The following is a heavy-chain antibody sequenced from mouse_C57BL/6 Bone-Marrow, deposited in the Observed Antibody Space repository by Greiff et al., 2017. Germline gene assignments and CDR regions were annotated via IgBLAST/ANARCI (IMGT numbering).Heavy chain of an antibody. CDR1: GYTFTSYW. V-gene: IGHV1-59*01. CDR2: IDPSDSYT. J-gene: IGHJ4*01. CDR3: AGGSSLDY. D-gene: IGHD3-2*02. Sequence: QVQLQQSGAELVRPGTSVKLSCKASGYTFTSYWMHWVKQRPGQGLEWIGVIDPSDSYTNYNQKFKGKATLTVGTSSSTAYMQLSSLTSEDSAVYYCAGGSSLDYWGQGTSVTVSS.